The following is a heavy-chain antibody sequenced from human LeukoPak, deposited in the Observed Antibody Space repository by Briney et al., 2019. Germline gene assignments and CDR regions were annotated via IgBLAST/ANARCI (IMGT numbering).Heavy chain of an antibody. J-gene: IGHJ3*02. V-gene: IGHV1-2*02. Sequence: ASVKVSCKASGYTFTGYYMHWVRQAPGQGLEWMGWINPNSGGTNYAQKFQGRVTMTRDTSISTAYMELSRLRSDDTAVYYCARWGAIVGNAFDIWGQGTMVTVSS. CDR1: GYTFTGYY. CDR2: INPNSGGT. D-gene: IGHD1-26*01. CDR3: ARWGAIVGNAFDI.